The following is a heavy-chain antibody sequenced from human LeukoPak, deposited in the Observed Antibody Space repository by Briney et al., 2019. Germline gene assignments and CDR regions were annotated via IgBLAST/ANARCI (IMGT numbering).Heavy chain of an antibody. D-gene: IGHD6-13*01. J-gene: IGHJ5*02. CDR2: IYNSGST. Sequence: SETLSLTCTVSGYSISSGYYWGWIRQPPGKGLEWIGSIYNSGSTYYNPSLKSRVTISVDTSKNQFSLKLRPATAADTAMYYCARAYSSSWYYNWFDPWGQGTLVTVSS. CDR1: GYSISSGYY. V-gene: IGHV4-38-2*02. CDR3: ARAYSSSWYYNWFDP.